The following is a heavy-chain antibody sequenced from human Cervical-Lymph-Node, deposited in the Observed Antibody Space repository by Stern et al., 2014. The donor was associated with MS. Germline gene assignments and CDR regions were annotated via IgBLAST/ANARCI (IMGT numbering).Heavy chain of an antibody. CDR2: FDPEDGET. J-gene: IGHJ6*02. CDR1: GYTLTELS. D-gene: IGHD3-3*01. V-gene: IGHV1-24*01. CDR3: ATDRDDFRSGYSAPTKGYGLDV. Sequence: QVQLMQSGAEVKKPGASVKVSCKVSGYTLTELSMHWVRQAPGKGLEWMGGFDPEDGETIYAQKFQGRVTMPEDTSTDTAYMELSSLRSEDTAVYYCATDRDDFRSGYSAPTKGYGLDVWGQGTTVTVTS.